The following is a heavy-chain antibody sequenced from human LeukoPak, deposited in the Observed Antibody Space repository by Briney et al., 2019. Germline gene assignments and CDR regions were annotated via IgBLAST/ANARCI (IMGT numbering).Heavy chain of an antibody. V-gene: IGHV4-30-2*05. CDR1: GGSISSGGYS. D-gene: IGHD2-2*01. CDR2: IYYSGST. CDR3: AREYQLLFLDY. J-gene: IGHJ4*02. Sequence: PSQTLSLTCAVSGGSISSGGYSWSWIRQPPGKGLEWIGYIYYSGSTYYNTSLKSRVTISVDTSKNQFSLKLSSVTAADTAVYYCAREYQLLFLDYWGQGTLVTVSS.